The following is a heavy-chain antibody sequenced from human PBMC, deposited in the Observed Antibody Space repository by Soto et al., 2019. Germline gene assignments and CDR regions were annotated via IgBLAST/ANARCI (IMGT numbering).Heavy chain of an antibody. CDR1: RFTVRTAW. J-gene: IGHJ4*01. D-gene: IGHD6-13*01. V-gene: IGHV3-15*01. Sequence: SCSASRFTVRTAWISWVRKAPGKGLEWDGSIKRKIDGETTDYAAPVKGRFTMSRDDSKNTLYLQMNSLKTEDSAVYHCATLGIDLDYWGPGITVTVSS. CDR2: IKRKIDGETT. CDR3: ATLGIDLDY.